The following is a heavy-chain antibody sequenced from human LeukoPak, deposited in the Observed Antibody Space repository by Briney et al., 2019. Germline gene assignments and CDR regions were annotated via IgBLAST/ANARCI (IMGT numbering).Heavy chain of an antibody. Sequence: ASVKVSCKASGYTFTSYGISWVRQAPGQGLEWMGWISAYNGNTNYAQKLQGRVTMTSDTSTSTAYMELRSLRSDDTAVYYCARQGYCSSTSCFPRDYWGQETLVTVSS. CDR2: ISAYNGNT. CDR3: ARQGYCSSTSCFPRDY. D-gene: IGHD2-2*01. CDR1: GYTFTSYG. J-gene: IGHJ4*02. V-gene: IGHV1-18*01.